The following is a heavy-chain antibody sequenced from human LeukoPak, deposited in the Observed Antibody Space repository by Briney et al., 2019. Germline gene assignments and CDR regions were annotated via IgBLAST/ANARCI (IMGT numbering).Heavy chain of an antibody. J-gene: IGHJ6*03. CDR3: ARDRVLNCSSTSCYSYYYYYYMDV. CDR1: GGTFSSYA. V-gene: IGHV1-69*13. D-gene: IGHD2-2*01. Sequence: SVKVSCKPSGGTFSSYAISWVRQAPGQGLEWMGGIIPIFGTANYAQKFQGRVTITADESTSTAYMELSSLRSEDTAVYYCARDRVLNCSSTSCYSYYYYYYMDVWGKGTTVTVSS. CDR2: IIPIFGTA.